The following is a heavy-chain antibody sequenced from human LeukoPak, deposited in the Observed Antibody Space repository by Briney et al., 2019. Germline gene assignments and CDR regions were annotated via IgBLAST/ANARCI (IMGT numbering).Heavy chain of an antibody. CDR3: ARDHQYSSSSMDY. CDR1: GYTFTSYD. V-gene: IGHV1-8*01. CDR2: MNPNSGNT. Sequence: GASVKVSCKASGYTFTSYDINWVRQATGQGLEWMGWMNPNSGNTGYAQKFQGRVTMTRDTSISTAYMELSRLRSDDTAVYYCARDHQYSSSSMDYWGQGTLVTVSS. J-gene: IGHJ4*02. D-gene: IGHD6-6*01.